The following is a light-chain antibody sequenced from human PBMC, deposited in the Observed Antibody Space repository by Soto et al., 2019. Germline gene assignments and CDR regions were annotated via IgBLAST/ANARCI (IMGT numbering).Light chain of an antibody. CDR3: QQLNSYLFT. J-gene: IGKJ3*01. Sequence: DIQLTQSPSFLSASVGDRVTITCRASQGISNYLAWYQQKPGKAPKLLIYAASTLQSGVPSRFSGSESGTEFTFSISSLQPEDFATYYCQQLNSYLFTFGPGTKVDIK. CDR1: QGISNY. V-gene: IGKV1-9*01. CDR2: AAS.